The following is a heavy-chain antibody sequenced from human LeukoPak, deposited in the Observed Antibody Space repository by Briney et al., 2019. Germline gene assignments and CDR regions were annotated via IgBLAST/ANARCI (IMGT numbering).Heavy chain of an antibody. CDR1: GGSISSHY. Sequence: KPSETLSLTCTVSGGSISSHYWSWIRQPPGKGLEWIGYIYYSGSTNYNPSLKSRVTISVDTSKNQFSLKLSSVTAADTAVYYCARDSQRDDAFDIWGQGTMVTVSS. CDR2: IYYSGST. V-gene: IGHV4-59*11. J-gene: IGHJ3*02. CDR3: ARDSQRDDAFDI.